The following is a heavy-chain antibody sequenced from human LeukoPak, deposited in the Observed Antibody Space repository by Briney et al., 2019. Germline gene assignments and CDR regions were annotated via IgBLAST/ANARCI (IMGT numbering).Heavy chain of an antibody. V-gene: IGHV7-4-1*02. CDR3: SIGGPVVVPAAPDY. Sequence: ASVKVSCKASGYTFTNYAMNWVRQAPGQGLEWMRWINTNTGSPTYAQGLTGRFVFSLDTSVSTAYLQISSLKAEDTAVYYCSIGGPVVVPAAPDYWGQGTLVTVSS. CDR1: GYTFTNYA. CDR2: INTNTGSP. J-gene: IGHJ4*02. D-gene: IGHD2-2*01.